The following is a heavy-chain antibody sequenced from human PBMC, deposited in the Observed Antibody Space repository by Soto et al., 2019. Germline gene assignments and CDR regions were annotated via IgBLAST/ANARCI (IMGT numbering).Heavy chain of an antibody. Sequence: SETLSLTCAVYGGSFSGYYWSWIRQPPGKGLEYIGEINHSGSTTYNPSLRSRLTISVDTSKNQFSLKLSSVTAADTALYYCARGSIAVAVTPPLDYWGQGTLVTVSS. J-gene: IGHJ4*02. CDR3: ARGSIAVAVTPPLDY. CDR1: GGSFSGYY. V-gene: IGHV4-34*01. CDR2: INHSGST. D-gene: IGHD6-19*01.